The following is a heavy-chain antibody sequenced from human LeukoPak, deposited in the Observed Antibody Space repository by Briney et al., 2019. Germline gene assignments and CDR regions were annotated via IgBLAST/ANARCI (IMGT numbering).Heavy chain of an antibody. CDR1: GGSISSGSSY. CDR3: ARDRVSNSWFDP. J-gene: IGHJ5*02. D-gene: IGHD2/OR15-2a*01. Sequence: SQTLSLTCTVSGGSISSGSSYWSWIRQPAGKGLEWIGRIYTSGSTNYSPSLKSRVTISVDTSKNQFSLKLSSVTAADTAVYYCARDRVSNSWFDPWGQGTLVTVSS. CDR2: IYTSGST. V-gene: IGHV4-61*02.